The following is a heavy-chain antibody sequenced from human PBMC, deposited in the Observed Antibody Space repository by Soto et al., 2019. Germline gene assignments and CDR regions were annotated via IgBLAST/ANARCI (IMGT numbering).Heavy chain of an antibody. CDR3: ARDRRPEVTVKFDY. CDR2: ISYDGTNK. J-gene: IGHJ4*02. Sequence: QVQLVESGGGVVQPGRSLRLSCAASGFTFSRNAMHWVRQAPGKGLEWVAVISYDGTNKYHADSVKGRFTISRDNSKNTLYLQMNSLRPEDMALYYCARDRRPEVTVKFDYWGQGTLVTVSS. CDR1: GFTFSRNA. V-gene: IGHV3-30-3*01. D-gene: IGHD1-20*01.